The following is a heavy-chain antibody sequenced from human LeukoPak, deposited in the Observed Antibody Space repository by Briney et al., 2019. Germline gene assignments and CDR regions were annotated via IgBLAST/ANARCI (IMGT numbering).Heavy chain of an antibody. CDR1: GGSISSYY. CDR2: INHSGST. V-gene: IGHV4-34*01. D-gene: IGHD2-2*01. J-gene: IGHJ5*02. Sequence: SETLSLTCTVSGGSISSYYWSWIRQPAGKGLEWIGEINHSGSTNYNPSLKSRVTISVDTSKNQFSLKLSSVTAADTAVYYCARTVVPAAMYNWFDPWGQGTLVTVSS. CDR3: ARTVVPAAMYNWFDP.